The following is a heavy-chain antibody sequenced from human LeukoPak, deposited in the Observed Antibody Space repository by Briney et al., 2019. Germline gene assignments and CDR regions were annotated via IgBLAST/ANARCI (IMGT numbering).Heavy chain of an antibody. Sequence: PSETLSLTCTVSGGSISSSSYYWGWIRQPPGKGLEWIGSIYHSGSTYYNPSLKSRVTISVDTSKNQFSLKLSSVTAADTAVYYCARAGSYSDNWFDPWDQGTLVTVPS. J-gene: IGHJ5*02. CDR3: ARAGSYSDNWFDP. CDR1: GGSISSSSYY. CDR2: IYHSGST. D-gene: IGHD1-26*01. V-gene: IGHV4-39*07.